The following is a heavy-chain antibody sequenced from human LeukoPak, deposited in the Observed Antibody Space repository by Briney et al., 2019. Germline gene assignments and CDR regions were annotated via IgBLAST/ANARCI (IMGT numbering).Heavy chain of an antibody. J-gene: IGHJ3*02. Sequence: GGSLRLSCAASGFSFSNYVMHWVRQAPGKGLEYVSAIMPNGETRGYANSMKGRFTISRDNSKNTLYLQMGSPRAEDMAIYYCARDRDGGFAFDTWGQGTLVTVSS. CDR2: IMPNGETR. V-gene: IGHV3-64*01. CDR1: GFSFSNYV. D-gene: IGHD2-15*01. CDR3: ARDRDGGFAFDT.